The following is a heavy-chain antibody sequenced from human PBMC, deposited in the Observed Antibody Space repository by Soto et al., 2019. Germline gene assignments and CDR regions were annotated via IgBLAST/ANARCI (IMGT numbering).Heavy chain of an antibody. CDR2: ISGSGGST. CDR1: GFTFSSYA. V-gene: IGHV3-23*01. D-gene: IGHD3-3*01. CDR3: AKDLGKDYDFWSGYYNWDY. J-gene: IGHJ4*02. Sequence: EVQLLESGGGLVQPGGSLRLSCAASGFTFSSYAMSWVRQAPGKGLEWVSAISGSGGSTYYADSVKGRFTISRDNSKNTRYLQMNSVRAEDTAVYYCAKDLGKDYDFWSGYYNWDYWGQGTLVTVSS.